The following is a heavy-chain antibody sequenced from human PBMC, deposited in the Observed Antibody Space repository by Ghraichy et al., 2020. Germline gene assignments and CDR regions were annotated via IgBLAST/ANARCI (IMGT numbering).Heavy chain of an antibody. Sequence: SVKVSCKASGGTFSSYAISWVRQAPGQGLEWMGGIIPIFGTANYAQKFQGRVTITADESTSTAYMELSSLRSEDTAVYYCARDPVVTPGYFDYWGQGTLVTVSS. D-gene: IGHD4-23*01. J-gene: IGHJ4*02. CDR1: GGTFSSYA. CDR3: ARDPVVTPGYFDY. CDR2: IIPIFGTA. V-gene: IGHV1-69*13.